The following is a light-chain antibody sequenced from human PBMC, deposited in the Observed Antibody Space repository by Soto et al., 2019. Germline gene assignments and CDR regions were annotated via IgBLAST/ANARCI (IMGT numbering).Light chain of an antibody. CDR1: SVDVGDYNS. CDR3: SSYSHSPPSYV. V-gene: IGLV2-14*03. J-gene: IGLJ1*01. Sequence: QSVLTQPASVSGFPGQSSTISCTGSSVDVGDYNSVSWYQQHPGKAPKVMIYHVTIRASGVSNRFSGSKSGNTASLTISGLQAEDEADYYCSSYSHSPPSYVFGTGTKVTVL. CDR2: HVT.